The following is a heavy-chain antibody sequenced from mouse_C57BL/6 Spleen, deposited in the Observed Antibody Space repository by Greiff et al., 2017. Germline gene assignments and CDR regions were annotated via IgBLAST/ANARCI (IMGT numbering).Heavy chain of an antibody. D-gene: IGHD1-1*01. Sequence: VQLQQSGAELVKPGASVKMSCKASGYTFTSYWITWVKQRPGQGLEWIGDIYPGSGSPNYNEKFKSKATPTVDTSSSTAYMQLSSLTSEDSAVYYCARSPITTVVDGFAYWGQGTLVTVSA. CDR2: IYPGSGSP. CDR1: GYTFTSYW. J-gene: IGHJ3*01. V-gene: IGHV1-55*01. CDR3: ARSPITTVVDGFAY.